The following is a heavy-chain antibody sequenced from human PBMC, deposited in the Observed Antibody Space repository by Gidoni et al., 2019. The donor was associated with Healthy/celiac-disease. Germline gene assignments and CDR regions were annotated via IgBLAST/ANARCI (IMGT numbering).Heavy chain of an antibody. CDR2: IYPGDSDT. Sequence: EVQLVQSGAEVKKPGESLKISCTGSGYSFTSYWIGWVRQMPGKGLEWMGIIYPGDSDTRYSPSFQGQVTISADKSISTAYLQWSSLKASDTAMYYCARLWFGELLSDAFDIWGQGTMVTVSS. D-gene: IGHD3-10*01. J-gene: IGHJ3*02. CDR1: GYSFTSYW. V-gene: IGHV5-51*03. CDR3: ARLWFGELLSDAFDI.